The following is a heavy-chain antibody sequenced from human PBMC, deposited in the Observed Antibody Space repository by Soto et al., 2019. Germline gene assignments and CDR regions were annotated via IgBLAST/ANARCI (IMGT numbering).Heavy chain of an antibody. CDR1: GISIDKNY. CDR2: ILYGGSS. J-gene: IGHJ6*02. Sequence: SETLSLTCSVSGISIDKNYWTWIRQIPGKGLEWIGYILYGGSSSFNPSLKSRVTMSIDTSKNQFSLRLSFVTAADTAVYYCARDLIHYSYAMDVWGQGTTVTAP. V-gene: IGHV4-59*12. CDR3: ARDLIHYSYAMDV. D-gene: IGHD3-16*01.